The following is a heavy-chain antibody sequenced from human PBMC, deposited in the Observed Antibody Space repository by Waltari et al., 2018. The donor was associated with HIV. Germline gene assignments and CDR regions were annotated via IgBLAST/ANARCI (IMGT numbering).Heavy chain of an antibody. CDR1: GFPFGIFS. D-gene: IGHD5-18*01. V-gene: IGHV3-30-3*01. CDR3: ARDSTSMVSYFDY. Sequence: QVHLVESGGGVVQPGGSRGLSCSASGFPFGIFSMHWVRQSPGKGLEWVALISYDGSAKYYADSVKGRFTISRDNSKNTLYLQMKNLGTDDTAVFFCARDSTSMVSYFDYWGRGILVTVSS. CDR2: ISYDGSAK. J-gene: IGHJ4*02.